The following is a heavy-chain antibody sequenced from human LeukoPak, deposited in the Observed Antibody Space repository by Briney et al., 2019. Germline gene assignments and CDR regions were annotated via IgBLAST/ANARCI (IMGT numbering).Heavy chain of an antibody. Sequence: GGSLRLSCAASGFTFSSYWMSWVRQAPGKGLVWVSRIKSDGSSVDYADSVKGRFTISRDNAKNTLYLQMNSLRAEDMAVYYCVRDGVGAPPFDYWGQGALVTVSS. V-gene: IGHV3-74*01. D-gene: IGHD1-26*01. CDR2: IKSDGSSV. J-gene: IGHJ4*02. CDR3: VRDGVGAPPFDY. CDR1: GFTFSSYW.